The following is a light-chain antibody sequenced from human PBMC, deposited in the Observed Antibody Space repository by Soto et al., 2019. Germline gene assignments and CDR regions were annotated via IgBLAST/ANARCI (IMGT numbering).Light chain of an antibody. CDR3: QHFGT. V-gene: IGKV3-15*01. CDR2: GAS. CDR1: QSVSSN. J-gene: IGKJ1*01. Sequence: EIVMTQSPATLSVSPGERATLSCRASQSVSSNLAWYQQKPGQAPRLLIYGASTRATDMPGTFSGRGSGTDFTLTISRLEPEDFAVYYCQHFGTFGQGTKVDIK.